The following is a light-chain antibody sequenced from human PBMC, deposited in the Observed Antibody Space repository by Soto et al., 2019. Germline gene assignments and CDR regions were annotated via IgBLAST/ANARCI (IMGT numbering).Light chain of an antibody. CDR2: SND. CDR1: SSNIGSNT. CDR3: SAWDDSLNAWL. J-gene: IGLJ3*02. Sequence: QSVLTQPPSASGTPGQRVTISCSGSSSNIGSNTVNWYQQFPGAAPKLLIYSNDQRPSGVPDRFSCSNSGTSASLAISGLQYEDEADYYCSAWDDSLNAWLFGGGTKLTVL. V-gene: IGLV1-44*01.